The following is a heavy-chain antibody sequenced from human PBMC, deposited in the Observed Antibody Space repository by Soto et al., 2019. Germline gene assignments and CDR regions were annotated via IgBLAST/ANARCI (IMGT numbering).Heavy chain of an antibody. CDR2: INHSRST. CDR1: GGSFSGYY. Sequence: PSDTLSLTCAVYGGSFSGYYWSWIRQPPGKGLEWIGKINHSRSTNYNPSLKSRVTISVDTSKNQFSLKLSSVTAADTAVYYCARKECSSTSCQVYPYYYYGVDVWGQGTTVTVSS. D-gene: IGHD2-2*01. J-gene: IGHJ6*02. CDR3: ARKECSSTSCQVYPYYYYGVDV. V-gene: IGHV4-34*01.